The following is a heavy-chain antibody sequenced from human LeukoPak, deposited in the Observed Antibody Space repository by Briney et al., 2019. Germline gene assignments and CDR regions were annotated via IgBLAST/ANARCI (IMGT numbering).Heavy chain of an antibody. CDR3: ARGKHKDYYDSSGYYEYYYYGMDV. V-gene: IGHV7-4-1*02. CDR1: GYTFTSYA. CDR2: INTNTGNP. Sequence: ASVKVSCKASGYTFTSYAMNWVRQAPGQGPEWMGWINTNTGNPTYAQGFTGRFVFSLDTSVSTAYLQISSLKAEDTAVYYCARGKHKDYYDSSGYYEYYYYGMDVWGQGTTVTVSS. J-gene: IGHJ6*02. D-gene: IGHD3-22*01.